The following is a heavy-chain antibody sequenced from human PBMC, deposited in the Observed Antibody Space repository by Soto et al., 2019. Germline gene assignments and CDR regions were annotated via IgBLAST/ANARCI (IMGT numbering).Heavy chain of an antibody. Sequence: GGSLRLSCAASGFTFSSYAMHWVRQAPGKGLEWVAVISYDGSNKYYADSVKGRFTISRDNSKNTLYLQMNSLRAEDTAVYYCARDQVAGTHVDYYYGMDVWGQGTTVTVSS. J-gene: IGHJ6*02. CDR2: ISYDGSNK. CDR1: GFTFSSYA. D-gene: IGHD6-19*01. V-gene: IGHV3-30-3*01. CDR3: ARDQVAGTHVDYYYGMDV.